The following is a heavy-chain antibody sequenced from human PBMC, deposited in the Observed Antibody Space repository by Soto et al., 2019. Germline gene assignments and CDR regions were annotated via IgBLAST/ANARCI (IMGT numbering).Heavy chain of an antibody. CDR3: AREVTTVAPPDYYGMDV. V-gene: IGHV1-8*01. D-gene: IGHD4-17*01. J-gene: IGHJ6*02. CDR1: GYTFTSYD. Sequence: ASVKVSCKASGYTFTSYDINWVRQATGQGLEWMGWMNPNSGNTGYAQKFQGRVTMTRNTSISTAYMELSSLRSEDTAVYYCAREVTTVAPPDYYGMDVLGQGTTVTVSS. CDR2: MNPNSGNT.